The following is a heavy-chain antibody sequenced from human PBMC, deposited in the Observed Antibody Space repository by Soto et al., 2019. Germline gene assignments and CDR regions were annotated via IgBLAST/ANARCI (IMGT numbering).Heavy chain of an antibody. V-gene: IGHV3-33*01. D-gene: IGHD6-13*01. Sequence: QVQLVESGGGVVQPGRSLRLSCAASGFTFSSYGMHWVRQAPGKGLEWVAVIWYDGSNKYYADSVKGRFTISRDNSKNTLYLQMNSLRAEDTAVYYCARDRAAGTVGGMDVWGQGTTVTVSS. CDR2: IWYDGSNK. CDR1: GFTFSSYG. CDR3: ARDRAAGTVGGMDV. J-gene: IGHJ6*02.